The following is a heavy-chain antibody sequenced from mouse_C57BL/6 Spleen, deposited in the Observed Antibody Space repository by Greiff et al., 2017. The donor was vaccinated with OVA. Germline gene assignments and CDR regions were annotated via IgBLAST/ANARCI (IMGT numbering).Heavy chain of an antibody. CDR2: IDPENGDT. V-gene: IGHV14-4*01. D-gene: IGHD2-4*01. CDR1: GFNIKDDY. CDR3: TQGDYDYDGRFAY. Sequence: EVQLKESGAELVRPGASVKLSCTASGFNIKDDYMHWVKQRPEQGLEWIGWIDPENGDTEYASKFQGKATITADTSSNTAYLQLSSLTSEDTAVYYCTQGDYDYDGRFAYWGQGTLVTVSA. J-gene: IGHJ3*01.